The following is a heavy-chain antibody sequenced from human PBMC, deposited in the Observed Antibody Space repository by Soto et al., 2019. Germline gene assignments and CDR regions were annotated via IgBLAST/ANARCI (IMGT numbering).Heavy chain of an antibody. V-gene: IGHV1-46*01. Sequence: ASVKVSCKAPADTFTSYYIHWVLQAPGHVLEWMVIINPNGGSTRFAQTFQGRITMTTDTSTSTVYMELRSLRSEDTAVYYCAKGSYYDASSAYDTPGFYYNYFGLDVWGQGTTVTVSS. D-gene: IGHD3-22*01. CDR1: ADTFTSYY. CDR3: AKGSYYDASSAYDTPGFYYNYFGLDV. CDR2: INPNGGST. J-gene: IGHJ6*02.